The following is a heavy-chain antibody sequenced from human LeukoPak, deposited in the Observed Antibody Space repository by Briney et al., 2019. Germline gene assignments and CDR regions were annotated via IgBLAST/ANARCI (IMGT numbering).Heavy chain of an antibody. CDR1: GFSFTTTW. V-gene: IGHV3-15*01. Sequence: GGSLRLSCGASGFSFTTTWMSWVRQAPGKGPEWVARIKSRIDGATIDYAAPVKGRFTISRDDSKNTLYLQMNSLKTEDTAVYYCTRENPSFDPWGQGTLVTVSS. J-gene: IGHJ5*02. CDR3: TRENPSFDP. CDR2: IKSRIDGATI.